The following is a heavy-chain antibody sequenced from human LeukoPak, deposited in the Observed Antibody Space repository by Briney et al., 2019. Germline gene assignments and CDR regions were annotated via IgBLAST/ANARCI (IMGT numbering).Heavy chain of an antibody. D-gene: IGHD2-2*01. Sequence: GGSLRLSCAASGFTFSSYSMNWVRQAPGKGLEWVSSISSSSSYIYYADSVKGRFTISRDNAKNSLYLQMNSLRAEDTALYYCARSSCSSTSCHFDYWGQGTLVTVSS. CDR3: ARSSCSSTSCHFDY. CDR1: GFTFSSYS. V-gene: IGHV3-21*04. J-gene: IGHJ4*02. CDR2: ISSSSSYI.